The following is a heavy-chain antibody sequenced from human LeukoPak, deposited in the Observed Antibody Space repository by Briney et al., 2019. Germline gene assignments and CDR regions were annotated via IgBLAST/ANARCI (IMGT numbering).Heavy chain of an antibody. J-gene: IGHJ6*03. CDR2: ISYRGRT. CDR1: GGSISSSSYY. V-gene: IGHV4-39*07. CDR3: ARDRAAKAMVTYYYYMDV. D-gene: IGHD5-18*01. Sequence: SETLSLTCTVSGGSISSSSYYWGWIRQPPGKGLEWIGSISYRGRTNYNPSLKSRVTISEDTSKSQFSLKLSSVTAADTALYYCARDRAAKAMVTYYYYMDVWGKGTTVTVSS.